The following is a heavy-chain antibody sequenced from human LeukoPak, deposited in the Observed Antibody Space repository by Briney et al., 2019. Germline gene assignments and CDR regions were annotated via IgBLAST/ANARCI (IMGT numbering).Heavy chain of an antibody. V-gene: IGHV3-11*01. J-gene: IGHJ6*03. CDR1: GFTFSDYN. CDR2: ISRSGSTK. Sequence: GGSLRLSCAASGFTFSDYNMRWIRQAPGKGLEWVSSISRSGSTKYYADSVKGRFTISRDNAKNSLFLQMNSLRAEDTAVYYCAREASMVRGVITNRAYYYYYYMDVWGKGTTVTISS. D-gene: IGHD3-10*01. CDR3: AREASMVRGVITNRAYYYYYYMDV.